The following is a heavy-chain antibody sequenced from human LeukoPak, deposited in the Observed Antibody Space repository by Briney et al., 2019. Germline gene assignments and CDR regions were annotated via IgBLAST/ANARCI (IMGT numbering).Heavy chain of an antibody. CDR3: ARDSGDIVVVPAAISYYFDY. D-gene: IGHD2-2*02. CDR1: GFTFSSYA. V-gene: IGHV3-30*04. J-gene: IGHJ4*02. Sequence: PGGSLRLSCAASGFTFSSYAMHWVRQAPGKGLEWVAVISYDGSNKYYADSVKGRFTISRDNSKNTLYLQMNSLRAEDTAVYHCARDSGDIVVVPAAISYYFDYWGQGTLVTVSS. CDR2: ISYDGSNK.